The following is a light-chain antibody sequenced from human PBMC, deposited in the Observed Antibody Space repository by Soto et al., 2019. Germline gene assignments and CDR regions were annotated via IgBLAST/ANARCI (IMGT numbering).Light chain of an antibody. Sequence: DLQMTQSPSSLSASVGDRVTITCRASQTISSSLNWYQQKPGKAPDLLIYAASNLQSGVTSRFSGSGSRSDFTLTISSLQPDDFATYYCQQSYSSPQMFTFGQGTRLEIK. V-gene: IGKV1-39*01. CDR3: QQSYSSPQMFT. CDR2: AAS. J-gene: IGKJ2*01. CDR1: QTISSS.